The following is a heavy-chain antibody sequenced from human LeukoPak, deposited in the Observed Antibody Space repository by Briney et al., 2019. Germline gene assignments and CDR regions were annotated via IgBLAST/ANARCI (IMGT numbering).Heavy chain of an antibody. Sequence: PGGSLRLSCAASGFTFSSYGMNWVRQAPGKGLEWVSSISSSSSYIYYADSVKGRFTISRDNAKNSLYLQMNSLRAEDTAVYYCARDFIRTVTTYYYYYYYMDVWGKGTTVTISS. V-gene: IGHV3-21*01. J-gene: IGHJ6*03. CDR3: ARDFIRTVTTYYYYYYYMDV. CDR2: ISSSSSYI. CDR1: GFTFSSYG. D-gene: IGHD4-17*01.